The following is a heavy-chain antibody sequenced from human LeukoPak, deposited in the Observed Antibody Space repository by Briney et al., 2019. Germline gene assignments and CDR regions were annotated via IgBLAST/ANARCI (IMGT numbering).Heavy chain of an antibody. J-gene: IGHJ2*01. CDR3: TTDPSGYDFDWYFDL. V-gene: IGHV3-15*01. CDR2: IKSKTDGGTT. D-gene: IGHD5-12*01. CDR1: GFTFNTYA. Sequence: PGGSLRLSCAASGFTFNTYALSWVRQAPGKGLEWVGRIKSKTDGGTTDYAAPVKGRFTISRDDSKNTLYLQMNSLKTEDTAVYYCTTDPSGYDFDWYFDLWGRGTLVTASS.